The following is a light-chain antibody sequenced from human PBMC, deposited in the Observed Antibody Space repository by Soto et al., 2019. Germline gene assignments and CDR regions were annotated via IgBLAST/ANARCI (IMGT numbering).Light chain of an antibody. CDR2: DVT. J-gene: IGLJ1*01. V-gene: IGLV2-14*01. CDR3: SSYTSSSSYV. CDR1: SSDVGGYKH. Sequence: QSVLTQPASVSGSPGQSITISCTGTSSDVGGYKHVSWYQQHPDKAPKLIIYDVTNRPSGISNRFSGSKSGNTASLTISGLQAEDEADYYCSSYTSSSSYVFGTGTKVTV.